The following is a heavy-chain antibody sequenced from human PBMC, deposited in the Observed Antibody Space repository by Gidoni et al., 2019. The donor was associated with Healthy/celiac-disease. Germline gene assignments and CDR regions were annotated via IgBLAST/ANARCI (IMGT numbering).Heavy chain of an antibody. Sequence: EVQLVESGGGLVKPGGSLRLSCAASGFTFSSYSMNWVRQAPGKGLEWVSSISSSSSYIYYADSVKGRFTISRDNAKNSLYLQMNSLRAEDTAVYYCARIGDYYGSGSPVDYWGQGTLVTVSS. CDR1: GFTFSSYS. V-gene: IGHV3-21*01. CDR2: ISSSSSYI. CDR3: ARIGDYYGSGSPVDY. D-gene: IGHD3-10*01. J-gene: IGHJ4*02.